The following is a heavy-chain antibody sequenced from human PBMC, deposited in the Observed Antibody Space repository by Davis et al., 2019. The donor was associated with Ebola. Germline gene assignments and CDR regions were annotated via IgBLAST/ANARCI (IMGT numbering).Heavy chain of an antibody. CDR2: ISRSGSYI. CDR3: ARARYMDV. CDR1: GFTVNRFN. Sequence: GESLKISCAASGFTVNRFNMNWVRQAPGKGLKCVSSISRSGSYIKYADSVKGRFTISRDNAKHSLYLEMNSLRAEDTAVYYCARARYMDVWGKGTTVTVSS. J-gene: IGHJ6*03. V-gene: IGHV3-21*01.